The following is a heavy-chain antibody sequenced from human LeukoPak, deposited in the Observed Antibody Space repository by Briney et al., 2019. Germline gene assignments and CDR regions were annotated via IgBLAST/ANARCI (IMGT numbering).Heavy chain of an antibody. V-gene: IGHV4-31*03. J-gene: IGHJ4*02. CDR2: VSYSGTT. CDR1: GDSVDSHGYY. CDR3: AREGSGYSHFDS. D-gene: IGHD3-22*01. Sequence: SQTLSLTSTVSGDSVDSHGYYWNWIRRRPGKGLEWIGYVSYSGTTYYNPSLQSRVIMSRDTSENQFSLKLTSVTAADTAVYYCAREGSGYSHFDSWGQGTLVTVSS.